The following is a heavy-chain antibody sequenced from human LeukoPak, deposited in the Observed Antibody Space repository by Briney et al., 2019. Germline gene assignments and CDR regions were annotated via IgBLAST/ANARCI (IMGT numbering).Heavy chain of an antibody. J-gene: IGHJ4*02. D-gene: IGHD3-22*01. CDR2: IYPGESDT. V-gene: IGHV5-51*01. Sequence: GGALEISCKGSGYNFTSYWIGWVRQGPGKGLEWMGSIYPGESDTRYSPSFQGQVTISADKSISTAYLQWSSLKASDPAMYYCARLMRPSEIVVVTRDYWGQGTLVTVSS. CDR1: GYNFTSYW. CDR3: ARLMRPSEIVVVTRDY.